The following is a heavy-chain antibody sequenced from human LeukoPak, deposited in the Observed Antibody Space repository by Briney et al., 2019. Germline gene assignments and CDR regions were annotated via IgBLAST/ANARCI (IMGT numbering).Heavy chain of an antibody. CDR2: IYPDDSDT. CDR3: ARRYYYGSGSWDTFDY. D-gene: IGHD3-10*01. CDR1: GYKLTNNW. Sequence: GESLKISCKISGYKLTNNWIGWVRQMPGKGLEWMGIIYPDDSDTRYSPYFQGQVTISADKSINTAYLQWSSLKASDSALYYCARRYYYGSGSWDTFDYWGQGTLVTAST. V-gene: IGHV5-51*01. J-gene: IGHJ4*02.